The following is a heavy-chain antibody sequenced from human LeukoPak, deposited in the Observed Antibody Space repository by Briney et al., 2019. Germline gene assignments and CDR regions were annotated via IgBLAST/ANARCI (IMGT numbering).Heavy chain of an antibody. CDR3: ARDSGTTGEVKFDP. Sequence: SETLSLTCTVSGGSISSYYLSWIRQPAGKGLEWIGRIYSSGTNYNPSLKSRVTMSADTSRNQVSLTLSSVTAADTAVYYCARDSGTTGEVKFDPWGQGTLVTVSS. J-gene: IGHJ5*02. CDR2: IYSSGT. V-gene: IGHV4-4*07. D-gene: IGHD3-10*01. CDR1: GGSISSYY.